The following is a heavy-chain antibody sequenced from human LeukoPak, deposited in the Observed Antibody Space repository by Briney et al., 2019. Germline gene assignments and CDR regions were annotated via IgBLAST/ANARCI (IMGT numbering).Heavy chain of an antibody. CDR1: GFTFSSYW. D-gene: IGHD1-26*01. J-gene: IGHJ6*03. V-gene: IGHV3-7*01. CDR2: IKQDGSEK. CDR3: ARDARDGRGWYYYYYMDV. Sequence: PGGSLRLSRAASGFTFSSYWMSWVSQAPGKGLEWVANIKQDGSEKYYVDSVKGRFTISRDNAKNSLYLQMNSLRAEDTAVEYCARDARDGRGWYYYYYMDVWGKGTTVTISS.